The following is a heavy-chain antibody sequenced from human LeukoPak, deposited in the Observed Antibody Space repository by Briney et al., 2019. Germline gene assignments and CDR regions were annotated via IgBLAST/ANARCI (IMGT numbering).Heavy chain of an antibody. Sequence: GESLKISCKGSGYSFTSYWIGWVRQMPGKGLEWMGIIYPGDSDTRYSPSFQGQVTISADKSISTAYLQWSSLKASDTAMYYCARHEGGLDYDFWSGYPGYWGQGTLVTVSS. CDR3: ARHEGGLDYDFWSGYPGY. CDR1: GYSFTSYW. V-gene: IGHV5-51*01. CDR2: IYPGDSDT. D-gene: IGHD3-3*01. J-gene: IGHJ4*02.